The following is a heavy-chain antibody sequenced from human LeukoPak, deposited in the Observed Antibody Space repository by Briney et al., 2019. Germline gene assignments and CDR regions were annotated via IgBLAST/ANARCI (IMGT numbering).Heavy chain of an antibody. CDR3: ARAAAGTLWSFDY. V-gene: IGHV3-23*01. Sequence: GGSLRLSCAASGFTFSNYAMTWVRPAPGKGLEWVSAISGSGGSSYYVDSVKGRFTISRDNSNNSLYVQMNSLRAEDTAIYYCARAAAGTLWSFDYWGQGTTVTVSS. CDR2: ISGSGGSS. CDR1: GFTFSNYA. D-gene: IGHD6-13*01. J-gene: IGHJ4*02.